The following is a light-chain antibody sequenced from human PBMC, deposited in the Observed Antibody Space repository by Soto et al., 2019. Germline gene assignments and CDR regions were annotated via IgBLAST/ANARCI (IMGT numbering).Light chain of an antibody. J-gene: IGLJ1*01. V-gene: IGLV4-69*01. CDR2: LNSDGSH. CDR3: QTWGTGIPYV. CDR1: SGHSSYA. Sequence: QAVLTQSPPASASLGASVKLTCTLSSGHSSYAIAWHQQQPDKGPRYLMKLNSDGSHSKGDGIPDRFSGSSSGAERYLTISSLQSEDEADYYCQTWGTGIPYVFGTGTKVTVL.